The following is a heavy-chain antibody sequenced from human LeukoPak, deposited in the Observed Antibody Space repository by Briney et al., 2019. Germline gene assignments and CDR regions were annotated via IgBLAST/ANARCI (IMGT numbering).Heavy chain of an antibody. J-gene: IGHJ4*02. V-gene: IGHV4-38-2*01. CDR2: IHHSGTT. CDR3: ADVDKDY. CDR1: GYSISNDFY. D-gene: IGHD5-12*01. Sequence: SETLSLTCAVSGYSISNDFYWGWIRQPPGKGLEWIGSIHHSGTTYYNPSLKSRVTISVDTSKNQFSLKLSSVTAADTAVYYCADVDKDYWGQGTLVTVSS.